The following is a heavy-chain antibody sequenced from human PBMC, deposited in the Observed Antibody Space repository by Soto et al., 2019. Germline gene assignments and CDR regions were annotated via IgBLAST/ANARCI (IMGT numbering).Heavy chain of an antibody. D-gene: IGHD2-15*01. V-gene: IGHV4-4*02. CDR3: ARDQAGHCSGGSCYDGGFDY. Sequence: KTSETLSLTCAVSGGSISSSNWWTWVHQPPGKGLEWIGEIYHSGSTNYNPSLKSRVTISVDKSKNQFSLKLSSVTAADTAVYYCARDQAGHCSGGSCYDGGFDYWGQGTLVTVSS. CDR1: GGSISSSNW. J-gene: IGHJ4*02. CDR2: IYHSGST.